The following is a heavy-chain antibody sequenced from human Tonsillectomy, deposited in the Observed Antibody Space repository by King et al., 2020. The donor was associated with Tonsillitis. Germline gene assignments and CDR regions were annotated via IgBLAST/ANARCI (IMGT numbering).Heavy chain of an antibody. CDR3: ARANFSSDAFDI. D-gene: IGHD4/OR15-4a*01. CDR2: IWYDGSNK. CDR1: GFTFSSYG. Sequence: VQLVESGGSVVQPGRSLRLSCAASGFTFSSYGMHWVRQAPGKGLEWVAVIWYDGSNKYYADSVKGRFTISRDNSKNTLYLQMNSLRAEDTAVYYCARANFSSDAFDIWGQGTMVTVSS. J-gene: IGHJ3*02. V-gene: IGHV3-33*01.